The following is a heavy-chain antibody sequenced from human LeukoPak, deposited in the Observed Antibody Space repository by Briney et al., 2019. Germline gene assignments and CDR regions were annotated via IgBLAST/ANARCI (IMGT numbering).Heavy chain of an antibody. V-gene: IGHV3-48*02. CDR3: ASSGSYRFDY. Sequence: GGSLRLSCAASGFTFSNAWMNWVRQAPGKGLEWVSHITASGTAMFYADSVKGRFTISRDNAKNSLYLQMNSLRDEDTAVYYCASSGSYRFDYWGQGTLVTVSS. J-gene: IGHJ4*02. CDR2: ITASGTAM. D-gene: IGHD1-26*01. CDR1: GFTFSNAW.